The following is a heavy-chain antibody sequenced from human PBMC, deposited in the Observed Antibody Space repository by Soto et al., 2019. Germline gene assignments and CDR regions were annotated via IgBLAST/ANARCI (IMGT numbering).Heavy chain of an antibody. V-gene: IGHV3-74*01. Sequence: EVQLVESGGGLVQPGGSLRLSCAASGFTFSSYWMHWVRQAPGKGLVWVSRINNDGSSKIYADSVKGRFTISRDNAKNALYLQTNSLRAEDTAVYYCARGGLQADFEIWGQGTMVTVSS. CDR1: GFTFSSYW. J-gene: IGHJ3*02. CDR2: INNDGSSK. CDR3: ARGGLQADFEI.